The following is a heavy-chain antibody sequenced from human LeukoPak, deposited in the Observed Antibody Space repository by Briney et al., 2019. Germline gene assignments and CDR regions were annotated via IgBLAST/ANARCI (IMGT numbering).Heavy chain of an antibody. V-gene: IGHV3-23*01. J-gene: IGHJ4*02. CDR1: GFTFSSYA. CDR3: AKAVGYCSSTSCYDGVY. CDR2: ISGSGGST. D-gene: IGHD2-2*01. Sequence: GGSLRLSCAASGFTFSSYAMSWVRQAPGKGLEWVSAISGSGGSTYYADSMKGRFTISRDNSKNTLYLQMNSLRAEDTAVYYCAKAVGYCSSTSCYDGVYWGQGTLVTVSS.